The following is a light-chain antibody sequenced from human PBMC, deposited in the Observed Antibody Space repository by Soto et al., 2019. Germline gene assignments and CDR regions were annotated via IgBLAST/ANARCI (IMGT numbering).Light chain of an antibody. CDR1: SSNIGARYD. CDR3: QSYDSSLSGYV. J-gene: IGLJ1*01. CDR2: DNS. V-gene: IGLV1-40*01. Sequence: QPVLTQPPSVSGAPGQRVTISCTGSSSNIGARYDVHWYQQLPGTAPKLLIYDNSNRPSGVPDRFSGSKSGTSASLAITGLQAEDEADYYCQSYDSSLSGYVFGTGTKLTVL.